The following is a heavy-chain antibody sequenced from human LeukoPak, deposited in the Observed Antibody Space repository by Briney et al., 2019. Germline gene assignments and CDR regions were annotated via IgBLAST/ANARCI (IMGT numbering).Heavy chain of an antibody. J-gene: IGHJ4*02. Sequence: GRSLRLSCAASGFTFSNYGMHWVRQAPGKGLEWVALIWYDGSNKYYGESVKGRFTISGDNSNNALYLQMNSLRDEDTAVYYCGRIPLGGQTVDSWGQGTLVTVSS. CDR1: GFTFSNYG. CDR3: GRIPLGGQTVDS. V-gene: IGHV3-33*01. D-gene: IGHD3-16*01. CDR2: IWYDGSNK.